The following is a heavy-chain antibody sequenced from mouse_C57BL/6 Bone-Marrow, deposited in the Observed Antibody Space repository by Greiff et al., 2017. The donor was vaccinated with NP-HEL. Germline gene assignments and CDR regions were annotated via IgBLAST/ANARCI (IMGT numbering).Heavy chain of an antibody. J-gene: IGHJ4*01. CDR1: GFNIKDDY. CDR3: TTPYSYYAMDY. Sequence: VQLQQSGAELVRPGASVKLSCTASGFNIKDDYMHWVKQRPEQGLEWIGWLDPENGDTEYASKFQGKATITADTSSNTAYMQLSSLTSEDNSVYYCTTPYSYYAMDYWGQGTSVTVSS. V-gene: IGHV14-4*01. CDR2: LDPENGDT. D-gene: IGHD2-12*01.